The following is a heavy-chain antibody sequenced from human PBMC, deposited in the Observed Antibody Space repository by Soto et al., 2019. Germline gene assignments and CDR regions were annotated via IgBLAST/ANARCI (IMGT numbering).Heavy chain of an antibody. J-gene: IGHJ4*02. V-gene: IGHV1-58*01. CDR2: IVVGSGNT. Sequence: QMQLVQSGPEVKKPGTSVKVSCKASGFTFPSSAVQWVRQARGQRLEWIARIVVGSGNTNYAQKFQERLTISRDMSTNPADMELSSLRSEDTAVYYCAAVPYYYDTSGTYFDYWGQGTLVTVSS. D-gene: IGHD3-22*01. CDR1: GFTFPSSA. CDR3: AAVPYYYDTSGTYFDY.